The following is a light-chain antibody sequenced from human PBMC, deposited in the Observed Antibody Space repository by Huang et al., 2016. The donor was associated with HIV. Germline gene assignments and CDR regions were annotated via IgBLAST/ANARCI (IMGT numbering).Light chain of an antibody. J-gene: IGKJ1*01. V-gene: IGKV1-8*01. CDR2: AAS. Sequence: AIRITQSPSSLSASTGDRVTITCRASQGISSYLAWYQQKPGKAPKLLIYAASTLQSGVPSRVSGSGSGTDFTLTISCLQSEDFATYYCQQYYSYPPGTFGQGTKVEIK. CDR3: QQYYSYPPGT. CDR1: QGISSY.